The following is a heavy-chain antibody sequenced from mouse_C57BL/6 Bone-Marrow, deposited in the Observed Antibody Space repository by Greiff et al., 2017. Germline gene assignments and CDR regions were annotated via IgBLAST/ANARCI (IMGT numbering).Heavy chain of an antibody. V-gene: IGHV1-69*01. CDR2: IDPSDSYT. Sequence: QVQLQQPGAELVMPGASVKLSCKASGYTFTSYWMHWVKQRPGQGLEWIGEIDPSDSYTNYNQKFKGKSTLTVDKSSSTAYMELHSLTSEDSAVYSWARLELDGSSGDWDFDVWGTGTTVTVSA. CDR1: GYTFTSYW. J-gene: IGHJ1*03. CDR3: ARLELDGSSGDWDFDV. D-gene: IGHD1-1*01.